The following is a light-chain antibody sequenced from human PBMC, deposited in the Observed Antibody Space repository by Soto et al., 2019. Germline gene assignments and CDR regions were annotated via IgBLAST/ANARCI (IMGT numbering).Light chain of an antibody. J-gene: IGLJ1*01. CDR2: DVS. CDR3: SSYTSSSLHV. Sequence: QSALTQPASVSGSPGQSITISCTGTSSDVGGYNYVSWYQQHPGKAPKLMIYDVSNRPSGVSNRFSGSTSGNTASLTISGLQAEDEADYYCSSYTSSSLHVFGTGTKVTVL. V-gene: IGLV2-14*03. CDR1: SSDVGGYNY.